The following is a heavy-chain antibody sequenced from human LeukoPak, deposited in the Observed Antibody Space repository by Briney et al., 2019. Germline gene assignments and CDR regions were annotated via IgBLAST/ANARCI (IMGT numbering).Heavy chain of an antibody. V-gene: IGHV3-15*01. D-gene: IGHD3-3*01. Sequence: PGGSLRLSCAASGFGFTNAWMVWVRQAPGKGLEWVGRIKSNIDGGTTDFAAPVKGGFTISRDDLTRTLYLQMNSLKTEDTGVYYCTTDFSHFDFSSGYYSYWGQGSLVTVSS. CDR1: GFGFTNAW. CDR3: TTDFSHFDFSSGYYSY. J-gene: IGHJ4*02. CDR2: IKSNIDGGTT.